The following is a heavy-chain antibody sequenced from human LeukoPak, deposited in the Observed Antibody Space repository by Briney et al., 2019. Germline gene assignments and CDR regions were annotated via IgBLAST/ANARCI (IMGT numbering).Heavy chain of an antibody. V-gene: IGHV4-4*07. CDR3: ARGQYHLLYWYFDL. CDR1: GGSISSYY. CDR2: IYSSGRT. Sequence: SETLSLTCTVSGGSISSYYWSWIRQPAGKGLEWIGRIYSSGRTNYNPSLKSRVTMSVDTSKNQFSLKLSPVTAADTAVYYCARGQYHLLYWYFDLWGRGTLVTVSS. J-gene: IGHJ2*01. D-gene: IGHD2-2*01.